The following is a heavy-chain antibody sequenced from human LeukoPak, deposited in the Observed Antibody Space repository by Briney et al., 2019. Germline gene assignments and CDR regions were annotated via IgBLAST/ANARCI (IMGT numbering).Heavy chain of an antibody. J-gene: IGHJ4*02. CDR1: GGSIGTNY. CDR3: ARGPVGSPVGY. Sequence: SETLSLTCTVSGGSIGTNYWTWIRQPPGKGLEYIGYIYYTGGTNYNPSLKSRVTISVDTSKNQFSLKLSSVAAADTAVYYCARGPVGSPVGYWGQGTLVTVSS. V-gene: IGHV4-59*12. CDR2: IYYTGGT. D-gene: IGHD1-26*01.